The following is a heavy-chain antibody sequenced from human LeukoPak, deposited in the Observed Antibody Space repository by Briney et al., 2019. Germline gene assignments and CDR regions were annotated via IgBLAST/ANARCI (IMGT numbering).Heavy chain of an antibody. D-gene: IGHD6-13*01. CDR2: IWPDGSNK. V-gene: IGHV3-33*01. CDR1: GFAFSSYS. Sequence: GGSLRLSCEAAGFAFSSYSMHWVRQAPGKGLEWVAAIWPDGSNKYYANSVKGRFTISRDNSKNTLYLQVNSLRGDDTAIYYCARELAAWGQGTLVTVSS. CDR3: ARELAA. J-gene: IGHJ4*02.